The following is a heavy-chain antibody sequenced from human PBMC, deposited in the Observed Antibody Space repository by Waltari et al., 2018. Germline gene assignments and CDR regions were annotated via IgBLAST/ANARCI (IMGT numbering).Heavy chain of an antibody. CDR3: ARRINYYGSGSWVDAFDI. CDR2: IYYSGST. CDR1: GGSISSYY. Sequence: QVQLQESGPGLVKPSETLSLTCTVSGGSISSYYWSWIRQPPGKGLEWIGYIYYSGSTNYNPSLKSRVTISVDTSKNQFSLKLSSVTAADTAVYYCARRINYYGSGSWVDAFDIWGQGTMVTVSS. D-gene: IGHD3-10*01. V-gene: IGHV4-59*12. J-gene: IGHJ3*02.